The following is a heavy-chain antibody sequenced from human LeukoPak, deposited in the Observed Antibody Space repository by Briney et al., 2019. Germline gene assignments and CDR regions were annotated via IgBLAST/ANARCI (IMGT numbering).Heavy chain of an antibody. CDR3: ASSFYYDSRDY. J-gene: IGHJ4*02. CDR2: ITPSGST. Sequence: PSEPLSLTCVVYGGSFSGYFWSWIRQPPGKGLEWIGEITPSGSTNYNPSLKSRVSISIDTSKKKLSLRLTSVTAADSAVYYCASSFYYDSRDYWGQGNLVTVSS. CDR1: GGSFSGYF. D-gene: IGHD3-22*01. V-gene: IGHV4-34*01.